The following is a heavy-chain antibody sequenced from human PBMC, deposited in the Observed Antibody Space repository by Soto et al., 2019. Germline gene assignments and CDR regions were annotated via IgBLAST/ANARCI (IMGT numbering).Heavy chain of an antibody. J-gene: IGHJ6*02. D-gene: IGHD4-17*01. Sequence: GGSLRLCCAASGFSFSSYAMSCVRQAPGKGLEWVSAISGSGGSTYYADSGKGRFTISRDNSKNTLYLQMNSLRAEDTAVYYSANEGSGEYVDYYYSCGMDVWGQGTTVTVSS. CDR3: ANEGSGEYVDYYYSCGMDV. V-gene: IGHV3-23*01. CDR1: GFSFSSYA. CDR2: ISGSGGST.